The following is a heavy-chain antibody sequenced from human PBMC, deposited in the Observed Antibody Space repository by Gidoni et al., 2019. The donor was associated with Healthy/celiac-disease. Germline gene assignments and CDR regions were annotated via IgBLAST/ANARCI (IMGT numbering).Heavy chain of an antibody. J-gene: IGHJ6*02. CDR2: IIPILGIA. V-gene: IGHV1-69*08. CDR3: ARDGEDIVVVPAAHYYYYGMDV. Sequence: QVQLVQSGAEVKKPGSSVKVSCKASGGTFSSYTISWVRPAPGQGLEWMGRIIPILGIANYAQKFQGRVTITADKSTSTAYMELSSLRSEDTAVYYCARDGEDIVVVPAAHYYYYGMDVWGQGTTVTVSS. CDR1: GGTFSSYT. D-gene: IGHD2-2*01.